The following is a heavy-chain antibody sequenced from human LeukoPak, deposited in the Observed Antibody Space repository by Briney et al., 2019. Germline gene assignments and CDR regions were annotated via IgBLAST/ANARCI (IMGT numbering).Heavy chain of an antibody. V-gene: IGHV3-30*01. J-gene: IGHJ4*02. CDR2: ISYDGSNK. Sequence: GGSLRLSCAASGFTLSSYAMHWVRQAPGKGLEWVAVISYDGSNKYYADSVKGRFTISRDNSKNTLYLQMNSLRAEDTAVYYCARDRSEVVPAALFDYWGQGTLVTVSS. D-gene: IGHD2-2*01. CDR3: ARDRSEVVPAALFDY. CDR1: GFTLSSYA.